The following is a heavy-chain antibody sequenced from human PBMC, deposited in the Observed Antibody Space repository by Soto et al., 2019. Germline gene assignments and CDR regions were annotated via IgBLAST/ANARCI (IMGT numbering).Heavy chain of an antibody. D-gene: IGHD6-6*01. CDR2: ISSTSAYT. V-gene: IGHV3-11*05. CDR1: GFTFSDYY. Sequence: QVQLVESGGGLVKPGGSLRLSCAASGFTFSDYYMTWFRQAPGKGLEWIAYISSTSAYTDYASSVKGQFTISRDNAKNSLYLQMNSLRNEDTAVYYCARDPSRRSPPDYWGQGTLVTVSP. J-gene: IGHJ4*02. CDR3: ARDPSRRSPPDY.